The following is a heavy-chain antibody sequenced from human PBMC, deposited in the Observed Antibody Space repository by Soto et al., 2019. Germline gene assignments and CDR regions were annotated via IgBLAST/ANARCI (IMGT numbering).Heavy chain of an antibody. CDR3: ARYPYGGTFDY. V-gene: IGHV1-69*13. CDR2: IIPIFGTA. J-gene: IGHJ4*02. CDR1: GGTFSSYA. Sequence: SVKFSCKASGGTFSSYAISWLRQAPGQGLEWMGGIIPIFGTANYAQKFQGRVTITADESTSTAYMELSSLRSEDTAVYYCARYPYGGTFDYWGQGTLVTVSS. D-gene: IGHD4-17*01.